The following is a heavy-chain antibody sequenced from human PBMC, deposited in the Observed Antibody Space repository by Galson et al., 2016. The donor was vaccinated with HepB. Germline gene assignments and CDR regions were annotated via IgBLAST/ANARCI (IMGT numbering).Heavy chain of an antibody. CDR3: ARDHDLYDSGGVYAGRNDYFDS. D-gene: IGHD3-22*01. CDR2: INHFGTT. CDR1: GGSINNKTW. Sequence: SETLSLTCAVSGGSINNKTWWSWVRQAPGKGLEWIGEINHFGTTNYNPSLQSRVTISVDKSKVQFSLRLTSVTAADTAVYDCARDHDLYDSGGVYAGRNDYFDSGGQGTRVTVSS. V-gene: IGHV4-4*02. J-gene: IGHJ4*02.